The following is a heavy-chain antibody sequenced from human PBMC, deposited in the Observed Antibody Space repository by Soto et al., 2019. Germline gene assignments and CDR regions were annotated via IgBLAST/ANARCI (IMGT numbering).Heavy chain of an antibody. J-gene: IGHJ6*02. CDR2: IYYSGTT. CDR1: GGSINSLIYY. CDR3: ARHQPAGSRHYGMDV. V-gene: IGHV4-39*01. Sequence: QLQLQESGPGLVKPSETLSLTCSVSGGSINSLIYYWAWIRQPPGKGLEWIASIYYSGTTYYNPSLKSRVTIXXDXSXXQFSRKLSSVTAADTAVYYCARHQPAGSRHYGMDVWGQGTTVTVSS. D-gene: IGHD1-1*01.